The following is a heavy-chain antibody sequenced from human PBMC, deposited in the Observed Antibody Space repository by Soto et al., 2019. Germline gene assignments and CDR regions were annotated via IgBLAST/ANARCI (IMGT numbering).Heavy chain of an antibody. CDR1: GNTFISSS. CDR2: IIAVLGTT. Sequence: QVQLVQSGAEVKKPGSSVKVSCKTSGNTFISSSLTWVRQAPGQGLEWMGKIIAVLGTTQYTQKFQGRLTITADKSTSTAYMELSSLRSEDTAIYFCARESGYDSPDDWGQGTLVTVSS. V-gene: IGHV1-69*08. J-gene: IGHJ4*02. CDR3: ARESGYDSPDD. D-gene: IGHD5-12*01.